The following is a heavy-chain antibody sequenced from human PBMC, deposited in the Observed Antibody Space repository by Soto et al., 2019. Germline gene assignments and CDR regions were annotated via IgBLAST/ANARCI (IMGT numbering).Heavy chain of an antibody. CDR3: SKGGRQWLVASDFNY. J-gene: IGHJ4*02. Sequence: GQLVESGGGVVQPGRSLRLSCAASGFTFSDYAMHWVRQAPGKGLEWVAVVSHDGRNTHYADCVKGRFTISRDSSKNTVSLEMTSLRAEDTAVFYCSKGGRQWLVASDFNYWGQGALVTVSS. D-gene: IGHD6-19*01. CDR2: VSHDGRNT. CDR1: GFTFSDYA. V-gene: IGHV3-30*18.